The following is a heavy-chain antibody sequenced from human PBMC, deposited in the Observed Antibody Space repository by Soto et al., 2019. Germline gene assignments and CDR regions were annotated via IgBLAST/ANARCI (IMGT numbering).Heavy chain of an antibody. J-gene: IGHJ4*02. CDR3: AKYCSSDVCFDY. V-gene: IGHV3-23*01. CDR2: ISGSGGST. CDR1: EFTFSSYA. D-gene: IGHD2-8*01. Sequence: GGSLRLSCAASEFTFSSYAMSWVRQAPGKGLEWVSAISGSGGSTYYADSVKGRFTISRDNSKNTLYLQMNSLRAEDTAVYYCAKYCSSDVCFDYWGQGTLVTVSS.